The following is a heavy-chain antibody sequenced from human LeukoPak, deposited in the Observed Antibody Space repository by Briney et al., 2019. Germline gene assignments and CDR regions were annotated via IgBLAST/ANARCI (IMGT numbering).Heavy chain of an antibody. D-gene: IGHD1-26*01. CDR1: GFTFSSYG. V-gene: IGHV3-33*08. J-gene: IGHJ6*02. CDR3: ARNKWELLYYYGMDV. Sequence: AGGSLRLSCAASGFTFSSYGMHWVRQAPGKGLEWVAVIWYDGSKKYYADSVKGRFTMSRDNSKNTLYLQMNSLRAEDTAVYYCARNKWELLYYYGMDVWGQGTTVTVSS. CDR2: IWYDGSKK.